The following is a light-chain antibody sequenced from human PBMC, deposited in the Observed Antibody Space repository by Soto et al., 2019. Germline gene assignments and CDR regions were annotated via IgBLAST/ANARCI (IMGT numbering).Light chain of an antibody. CDR2: EVS. V-gene: IGLV2-8*01. Sequence: QSALTQPPSASGSPGQSVTISCTGTSSDFGVFNYVSWYQQHPGKAPKLMIYEVSKRPSGVPDRFSGSKSGNTASLTVSGLQAEDEADYYCSSYAGSNNYVFGTGTELTVL. CDR1: SSDFGVFNY. J-gene: IGLJ1*01. CDR3: SSYAGSNNYV.